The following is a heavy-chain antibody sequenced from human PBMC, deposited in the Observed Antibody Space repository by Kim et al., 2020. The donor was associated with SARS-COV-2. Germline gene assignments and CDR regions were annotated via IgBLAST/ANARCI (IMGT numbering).Heavy chain of an antibody. CDR2: IKQDGSEK. CDR1: GFTFSSYW. CDR3: ARGDQLLEPYYYGMDV. J-gene: IGHJ6*02. Sequence: GGSLRLSCAASGFTFSSYWMSWVRQAPGKGLEWVANIKQDGSEKYYVDSVKGRFTISRDNAKNSLYLQMNSLRAEDTAVYYCARGDQLLEPYYYGMDVWGQGTTVTVSS. V-gene: IGHV3-7*05. D-gene: IGHD2-2*01.